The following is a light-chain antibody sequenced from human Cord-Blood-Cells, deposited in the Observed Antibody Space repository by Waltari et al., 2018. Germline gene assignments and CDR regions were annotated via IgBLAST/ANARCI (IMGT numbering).Light chain of an antibody. CDR2: DVS. J-gene: IGLJ3*02. CDR3: CSYAGSYGWV. Sequence: QSALTQPRSVSGSPGQSVTISCTGTSSDVGGYNYVSWYQQHTGKAPKLMIYDVSKRPSGVPDRFSGSKSGNTASLTISGLQAEDEADYYCCSYAGSYGWVFGGGTKLTVL. V-gene: IGLV2-11*01. CDR1: SSDVGGYNY.